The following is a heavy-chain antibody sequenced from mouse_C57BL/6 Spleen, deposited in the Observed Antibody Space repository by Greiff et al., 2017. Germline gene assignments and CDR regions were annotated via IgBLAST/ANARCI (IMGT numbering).Heavy chain of an antibody. V-gene: IGHV1-64*01. Sequence: VQLQQPGAELVKPGASVTLSCKASGYTFTSYWMHWVKQRPGQGLEWIGMIHPNSGSTNYNEKFKSKATLTVDKSSSTAYMQLSSLTSEDSAVYYCARYNDYGYYAMDYWGQGTSVTVSS. D-gene: IGHD2-4*01. CDR2: IHPNSGST. J-gene: IGHJ4*01. CDR1: GYTFTSYW. CDR3: ARYNDYGYYAMDY.